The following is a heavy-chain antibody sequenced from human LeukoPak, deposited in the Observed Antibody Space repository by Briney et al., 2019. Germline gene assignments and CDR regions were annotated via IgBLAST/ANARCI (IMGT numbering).Heavy chain of an antibody. V-gene: IGHV3-30*04. Sequence: GRSLRLSCAASGFTFSSYAMHWVRQAPGKGLEWVAVISYDGSNKYYADSVKGRFTISRDNSKNTLYLQMNSLRAEDTAVYYCARDRRRGVRYLDHMDIWGQGTMVTVSS. CDR2: ISYDGSNK. CDR1: GFTFSSYA. D-gene: IGHD3-9*01. J-gene: IGHJ3*02. CDR3: ARDRRRGVRYLDHMDI.